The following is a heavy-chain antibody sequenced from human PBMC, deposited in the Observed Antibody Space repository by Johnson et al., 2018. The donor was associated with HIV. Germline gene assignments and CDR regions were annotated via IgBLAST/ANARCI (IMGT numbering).Heavy chain of an antibody. V-gene: IGHV3-15*01. CDR2: MKSRTGDGSNK. CDR1: GFSFTNAW. CDR3: ASWWIAAAGSPGDAFDI. J-gene: IGHJ3*02. Sequence: VQLVEFGGGLVKPGGTLRLSCAASGFSFTNAWMSCVRQAPGKGLEWVGRMKSRTGDGSNKYYADSVKGRFTISRDNSKNTLYLQMNSLRAEDTAVYYCASWWIAAAGSPGDAFDIWGQGTMVTVSS. D-gene: IGHD6-13*01.